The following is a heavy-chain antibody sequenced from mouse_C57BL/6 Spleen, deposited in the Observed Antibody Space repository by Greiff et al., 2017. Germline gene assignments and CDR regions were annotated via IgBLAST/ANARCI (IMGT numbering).Heavy chain of an antibody. CDR3: ARRGSTMINYCAMDY. CDR2: IYPSDSET. D-gene: IGHD2-4*01. V-gene: IGHV1-61*01. Sequence: QVQLQQPGAELVRPGSSVKLSCKASGYTFTSYWMDWVKQRPGQGLEWIGNIYPSDSETHYNQKFKDKATLTVDKSSSTAYMQLSSLTSEDSAVYYCARRGSTMINYCAMDYWGQGTSVTVSS. CDR1: GYTFTSYW. J-gene: IGHJ4*01.